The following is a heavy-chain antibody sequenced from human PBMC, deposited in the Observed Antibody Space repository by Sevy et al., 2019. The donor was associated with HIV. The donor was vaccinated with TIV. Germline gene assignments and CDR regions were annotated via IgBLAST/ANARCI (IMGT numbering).Heavy chain of an antibody. J-gene: IGHJ5*02. CDR3: AWDATEYTSSSVWFDP. V-gene: IGHV4-30-4*01. D-gene: IGHD6-6*01. CDR1: GGSISSGNYY. CDR2: ISYTGNT. Sequence: SETLSLTCTVSGGSISSGNYYWHWIRQPPGKGLEWIGYISYTGNTYYNPSLKGPVTISVDTSNNQFSLSLTSVTAADTAVYYCAWDATEYTSSSVWFDPWGQGTLVTVSS.